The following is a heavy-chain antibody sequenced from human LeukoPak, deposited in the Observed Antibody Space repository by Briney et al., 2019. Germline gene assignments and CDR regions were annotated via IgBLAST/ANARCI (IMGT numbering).Heavy chain of an antibody. J-gene: IGHJ1*01. CDR3: ARGDYAEYFQH. CDR2: INPNSGGT. D-gene: IGHD4-17*01. Sequence: ASVKVSCKASGYTFTDYLINWVRQAPEQGLEWMGWINPNSGGTYYAQKFQGRVTMTRDTSISTTYMELSRLTSDDTAVYYCARGDYAEYFQHWGQGTLVTVSS. V-gene: IGHV1-2*02. CDR1: GYTFTDYL.